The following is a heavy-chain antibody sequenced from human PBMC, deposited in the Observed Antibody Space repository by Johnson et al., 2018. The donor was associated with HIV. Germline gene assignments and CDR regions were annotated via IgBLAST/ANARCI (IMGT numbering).Heavy chain of an antibody. CDR3: AKPYYYARSDAFDI. V-gene: IGHV3-9*01. J-gene: IGHJ3*02. D-gene: IGHD3-22*01. Sequence: VQLVESGGGLVQPGRSLRLSCAASGFTFDDFAMHWVRQAPGKGLEWVSGISWDSGSIVYADSVKGRFTISRDNAKNSLYLQMNSLRAEDTALYYCAKPYYYARSDAFDIWGQGTMVTVSS. CDR1: GFTFDDFA. CDR2: ISWDSGSI.